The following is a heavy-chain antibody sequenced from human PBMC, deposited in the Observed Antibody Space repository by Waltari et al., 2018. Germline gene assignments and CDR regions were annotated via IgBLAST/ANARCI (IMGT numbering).Heavy chain of an antibody. Sequence: QLQLQESGPGLVKPSQTLSLTCTVSGGSISGADSYWSWIRQPPGKGLEWIAFIYYTGGPYYNPSLRSRLAISVDTSKNQFSLNLYSVTAADTAVYYCVRETYCGGDCYNYFDPWGQGTLVTVSS. D-gene: IGHD2-21*01. CDR3: VRETYCGGDCYNYFDP. CDR2: IYYTGGP. CDR1: GGSISGADSY. J-gene: IGHJ5*02. V-gene: IGHV4-30-4*08.